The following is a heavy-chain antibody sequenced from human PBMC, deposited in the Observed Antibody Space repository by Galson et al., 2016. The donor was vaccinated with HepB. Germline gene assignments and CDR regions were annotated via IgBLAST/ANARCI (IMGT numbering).Heavy chain of an antibody. CDR2: VSHRGRT. Sequence: TLSLTCTVSGGSVNSDDFHWNWIRQFPGKGLEWIGYVSHRGRTYYNPSLTSRVAMSVDTSENQISLKLTSVTAADTAVYYCARVILGRYGPQGTFDLWGQGTLVTVSS. CDR3: ARVILGRYGPQGTFDL. CDR1: GGSVNSDDFH. J-gene: IGHJ3*01. D-gene: IGHD1-14*01. V-gene: IGHV4-31*03.